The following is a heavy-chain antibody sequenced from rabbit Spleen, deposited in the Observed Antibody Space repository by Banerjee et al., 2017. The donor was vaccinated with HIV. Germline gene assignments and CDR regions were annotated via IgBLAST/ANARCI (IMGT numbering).Heavy chain of an antibody. Sequence: QLKESGGGLVQPGGSLKVSCIASGFDFSSYYINWVRQAPGKGLEWIGIIYVGTGSTDYASWVNGRFTISSHNAQNTLYLQLNSLTAADTATYFCARDLVAVIGWNFNLWGQGTLVTVS. J-gene: IGHJ4*01. D-gene: IGHD1-1*01. V-gene: IGHV1S7*01. CDR3: ARDLVAVIGWNFNL. CDR2: IYVGTGST. CDR1: GFDFSSYY.